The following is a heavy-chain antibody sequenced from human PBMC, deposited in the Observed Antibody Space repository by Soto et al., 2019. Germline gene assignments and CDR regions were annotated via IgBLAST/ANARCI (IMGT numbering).Heavy chain of an antibody. J-gene: IGHJ4*02. CDR3: ARYLGVSGGNDY. Sequence: SETLSLTCTVSGGSISSSSYYWGWIRQPPGKGLEWIGSIYYSGSTYYNPSLKSRVTISVDTSKNQFSLKLTSVTAADTAVYYCARYLGVSGGNDYWGQGTLVTVSS. V-gene: IGHV4-39*01. CDR2: IYYSGST. CDR1: GGSISSSSYY. D-gene: IGHD2-15*01.